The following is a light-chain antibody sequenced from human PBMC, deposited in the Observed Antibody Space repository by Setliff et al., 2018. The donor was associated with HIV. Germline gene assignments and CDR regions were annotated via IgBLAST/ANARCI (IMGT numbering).Light chain of an antibody. CDR2: IDD. J-gene: IGLJ1*01. V-gene: IGLV1-44*01. CDR3: AAWQDGLDGYV. Sequence: QSALTQPPSVSGTPGQRVIISCSGSFSNIGSNTVNWYQQLPGTGPKLLVYIDDQRPSGVPDRFSGSKSGTSASLAISGLQSEDEADYYCAAWQDGLDGYVFGSGTKATVL. CDR1: FSNIGSNT.